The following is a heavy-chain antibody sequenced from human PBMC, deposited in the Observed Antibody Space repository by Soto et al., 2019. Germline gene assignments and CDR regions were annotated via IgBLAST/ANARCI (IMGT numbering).Heavy chain of an antibody. Sequence: PSETLSLACTVSGGSLSNYFWSWIRQPPGKGLEWIGYIYSSGKTDYNPSLKSRVTISVDTSKNQFSLKLSSVTAADTAVYYCAKLNCITSNCVPLDPWGQGTLVTVSS. D-gene: IGHD3-10*01. J-gene: IGHJ5*02. CDR3: AKLNCITSNCVPLDP. CDR1: GGSLSNYF. CDR2: IYSSGKT. V-gene: IGHV4-4*08.